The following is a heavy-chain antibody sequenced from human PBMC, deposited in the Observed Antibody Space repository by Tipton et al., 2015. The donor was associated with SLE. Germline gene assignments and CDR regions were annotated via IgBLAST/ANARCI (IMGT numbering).Heavy chain of an antibody. Sequence: LRLSCAASGFTFSSYGMHWVRQAPGKGLEWIGSIYYSGSTYYNPSLKSRVTISVDTSKNQFSLRLSSVTAADTAVYYCARGSFMDVWGKGTTVTVSS. D-gene: IGHD3-10*01. J-gene: IGHJ6*03. CDR1: GFTFSSYG. V-gene: IGHV4-38-2*01. CDR2: IYYSGST. CDR3: ARGSFMDV.